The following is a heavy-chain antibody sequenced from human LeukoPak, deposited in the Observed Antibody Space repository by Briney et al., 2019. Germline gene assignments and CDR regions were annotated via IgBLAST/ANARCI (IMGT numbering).Heavy chain of an antibody. Sequence: GGSLRLSCAASGFTFSSYAMSWVRQAPGKGLEWVSVLYSGGSTYYTDSVKGRFTISRDNSKNTLYLQMNSLRAEDTAVYYCARAPLGYSGYDYYFDYWGQGTLVTVSS. CDR1: GFTFSSYA. V-gene: IGHV3-53*01. J-gene: IGHJ4*02. D-gene: IGHD5-12*01. CDR2: LYSGGST. CDR3: ARAPLGYSGYDYYFDY.